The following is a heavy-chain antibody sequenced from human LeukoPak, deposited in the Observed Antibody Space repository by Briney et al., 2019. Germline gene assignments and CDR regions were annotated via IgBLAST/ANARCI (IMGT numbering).Heavy chain of an antibody. J-gene: IGHJ4*02. CDR3: ARHVLRTYCSSTSCYYFDY. CDR1: GGSFSGYY. D-gene: IGHD2-2*01. CDR2: INHSGST. V-gene: IGHV4-34*01. Sequence: SETLSLTCAVYGGSFSGYYWSWIRQPPGKGLEWIGEINHSGSTNYNPSLKSRVTISVDTSKNQFSLKLSSVTAADTAVYYCARHVLRTYCSSTSCYYFDYWGQGTLVTVSS.